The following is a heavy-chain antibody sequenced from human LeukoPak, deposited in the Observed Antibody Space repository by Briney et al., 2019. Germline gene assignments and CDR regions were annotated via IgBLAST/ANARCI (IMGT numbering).Heavy chain of an antibody. CDR3: ASSLLEYYGSGSPPNGFDP. CDR2: IYYSGST. D-gene: IGHD3-10*01. CDR1: GGSISSYY. J-gene: IGHJ5*02. V-gene: IGHV4-59*01. Sequence: SETLSLTCTVSGGSISSYYWSWIRQPPGKGLEWIGYIYYSGSTNYNPSLKSRVTISVVTSKNQFSLKLSSVTAADTAVYYCASSLLEYYGSGSPPNGFDPWGQGTLVTVSS.